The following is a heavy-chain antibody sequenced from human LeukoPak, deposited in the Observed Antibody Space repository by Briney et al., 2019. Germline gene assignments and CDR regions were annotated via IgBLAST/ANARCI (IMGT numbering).Heavy chain of an antibody. Sequence: VASVKVSCKVSGYTLTELSMHWVRQAPGKGLEWIGGFDPEDGETIYAQKFQGRVTMTEDTSTDTAYMELSSLRSEDTAVYYCATGGRGKQQLALLGFDYWGQGTLVTVSS. CDR2: FDPEDGET. V-gene: IGHV1-24*01. D-gene: IGHD6-13*01. CDR1: GYTLTELS. CDR3: ATGGRGKQQLALLGFDY. J-gene: IGHJ4*02.